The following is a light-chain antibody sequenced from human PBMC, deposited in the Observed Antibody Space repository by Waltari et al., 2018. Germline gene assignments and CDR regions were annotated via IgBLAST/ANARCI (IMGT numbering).Light chain of an antibody. V-gene: IGKV2D-29*01. CDR1: RSLLHSDGETY. J-gene: IGKJ5*01. CDR2: EVS. CDR3: MQSMQVPLT. Sequence: IVMTQSPLSLSVTPGQPASISCKSSRSLLHSDGETYLYWYLQKPGHPPQLLFHEVSNRFSGVPDRFSGSGSGTYFTLRISRVETEDVGVYYCMQSMQVPLTFGQGTRLDLK.